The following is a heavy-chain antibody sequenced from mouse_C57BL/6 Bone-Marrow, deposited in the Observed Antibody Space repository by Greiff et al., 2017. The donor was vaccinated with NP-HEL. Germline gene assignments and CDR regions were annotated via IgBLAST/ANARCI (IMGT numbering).Heavy chain of an antibody. Sequence: VQLKESGAELVRPGASVKLSCTASGFNIKDDYMHWVKQRPEQGLEWIGWIEPENGDTEYASKFQGKATIKADTSSNTAYLQLSSLTSEDTAVYYCTTGDWYFDVWGTGTTVTVSS. V-gene: IGHV14-4*01. CDR2: IEPENGDT. J-gene: IGHJ1*03. CDR3: TTGDWYFDV. CDR1: GFNIKDDY.